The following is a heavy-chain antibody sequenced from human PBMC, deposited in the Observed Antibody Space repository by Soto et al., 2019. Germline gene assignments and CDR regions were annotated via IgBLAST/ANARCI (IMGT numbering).Heavy chain of an antibody. J-gene: IGHJ4*02. V-gene: IGHV3-23*01. CDR2: ISGSGGST. D-gene: IGHD3-3*01. Sequence: GGSLRLSCAASGFTLRNYAMTWVRQAPGKGLEWVSAISGSGGSTYYADSVKGRFTISRDNSKNTLYLQMNSLRAEDTAVYYCAKDTDVYYDVWIGYYPFDYWGQGTLVTVSS. CDR1: GFTLRNYA. CDR3: AKDTDVYYDVWIGYYPFDY.